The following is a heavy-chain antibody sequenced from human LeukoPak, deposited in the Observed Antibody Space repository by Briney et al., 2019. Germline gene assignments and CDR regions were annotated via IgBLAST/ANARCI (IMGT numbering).Heavy chain of an antibody. D-gene: IGHD4-11*01. CDR1: GYSISSSYY. Sequence: PSETLSLTCAVSGYSISSSYYWGWIRQPPGKGLGWIGTIYHSGSTHYNPSLKGRVTLSVDTSKNQFSLKLRSVTAADTAVYYCASLPSNTVTHDYWGQGTLVTVSS. CDR2: IYHSGST. V-gene: IGHV4-38-2*01. J-gene: IGHJ4*02. CDR3: ASLPSNTVTHDY.